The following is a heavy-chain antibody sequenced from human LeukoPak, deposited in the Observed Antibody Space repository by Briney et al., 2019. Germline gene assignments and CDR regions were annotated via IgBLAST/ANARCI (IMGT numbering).Heavy chain of an antibody. CDR2: IKSKVDGGTT. CDR1: GFTFSNAW. D-gene: IGHD3-10*01. Sequence: PGGSLRLSCVVSGFTFSNAWMTWVRQAPGRGLEWVGRIKSKVDGGTTEYAAPVKGRFTISRDDSKNTLYLQMNSLKTEDTAVYYCTTRTDWGFGELALDYWGQGTLVTASS. CDR3: TTRTDWGFGELALDY. J-gene: IGHJ4*02. V-gene: IGHV3-15*01.